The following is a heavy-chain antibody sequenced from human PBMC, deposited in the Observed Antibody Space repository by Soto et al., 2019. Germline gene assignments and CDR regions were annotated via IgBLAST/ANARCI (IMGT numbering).Heavy chain of an antibody. D-gene: IGHD3-22*01. CDR1: GYTFTSYG. Sequence: QVQLVQSGAEVKKPGASVKVSCKASGYTFTSYGISWVRQAPGQGLEWMGWISAYNGNTNYAQKLQGRVTMTTDTSTSTAYTEQRSLRSDDTDVYFCGRYPGKVVVISRGVREYWFDPWGQGTLVTVSS. CDR3: GRYPGKVVVISRGVREYWFDP. V-gene: IGHV1-18*01. J-gene: IGHJ5*02. CDR2: ISAYNGNT.